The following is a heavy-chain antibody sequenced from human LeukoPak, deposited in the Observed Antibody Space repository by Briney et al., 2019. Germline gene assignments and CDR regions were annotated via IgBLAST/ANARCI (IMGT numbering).Heavy chain of an antibody. Sequence: GGSLRLSCAASGFTFSTYAMSWVRQAPGKGLEWVSAISGSGGSTYYADSVRGRFTISRDNSKNTLYLQMNSLGAEDTAVYYCARNPFYYYGSGSSYIDYWGQGTLVTVSS. D-gene: IGHD3-10*01. CDR1: GFTFSTYA. CDR2: ISGSGGST. J-gene: IGHJ4*02. CDR3: ARNPFYYYGSGSSYIDY. V-gene: IGHV3-23*01.